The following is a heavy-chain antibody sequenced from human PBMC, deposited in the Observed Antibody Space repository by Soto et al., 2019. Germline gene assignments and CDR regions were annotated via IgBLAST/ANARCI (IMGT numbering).Heavy chain of an antibody. CDR1: GYTFTDLS. CDR3: ATGGGFGKCGHTSPFSYSNAV. Sequence: GASVKVSCKVSGYTFTDLSVHWVRQAPGKGLEWMGGFDPEEDETIYAQKFKGRVAMTEDTSTDTAYMELSSLRSGDTAMYYCATGGGFGKCGHTSPFSYSNAVWVHGPAVTVSS. V-gene: IGHV1-24*01. D-gene: IGHD4-4*01. CDR2: FDPEEDET. J-gene: IGHJ6*01.